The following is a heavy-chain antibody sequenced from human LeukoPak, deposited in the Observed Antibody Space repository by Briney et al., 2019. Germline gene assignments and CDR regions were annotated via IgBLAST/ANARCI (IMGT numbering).Heavy chain of an antibody. CDR2: MSPNSGDT. Sequence: GASVKVSCKASGYTFTSYHINWVRQATGQGLEWMWWMSPNSGDTGFAQKFQGRVTMTRNTSITTAYMELSSLRSDDTAIYYCARGVAAGYDYWGQGTLVTVSS. V-gene: IGHV1-8*01. D-gene: IGHD6-13*01. J-gene: IGHJ4*02. CDR1: GYTFTSYH. CDR3: ARGVAAGYDY.